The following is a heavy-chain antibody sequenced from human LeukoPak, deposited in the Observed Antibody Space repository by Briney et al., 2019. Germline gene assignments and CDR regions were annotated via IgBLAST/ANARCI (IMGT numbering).Heavy chain of an antibody. CDR2: IYTSGST. D-gene: IGHD3-22*01. J-gene: IGHJ3*02. Sequence: SETLSLTCTVSGGSISSGSYYWSWIRQPAGKGLEWIGRIYTSGSTNYNPSLKSRVTISVDTSKNQFSLKLSSVTVADTAVYYCARAGYYDSSGCAFDIWGQGTMVTVSS. CDR3: ARAGYYDSSGCAFDI. CDR1: GGSISSGSYY. V-gene: IGHV4-61*02.